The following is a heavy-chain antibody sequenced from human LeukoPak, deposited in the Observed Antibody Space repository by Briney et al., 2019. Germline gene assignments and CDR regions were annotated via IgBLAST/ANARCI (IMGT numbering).Heavy chain of an antibody. D-gene: IGHD1-26*01. Sequence: GGPLRLSCAASGFMFSRFAMSWVRQAPGKGLEWVSAIRGDTGKTFYADSVKGRFTISRDNSKDTLYLRMNSLRAEDTAVYYCAKGPWELPEFDDWGQGTLVTVSS. CDR1: GFMFSRFA. CDR2: IRGDTGKT. CDR3: AKGPWELPEFDD. J-gene: IGHJ4*02. V-gene: IGHV3-23*01.